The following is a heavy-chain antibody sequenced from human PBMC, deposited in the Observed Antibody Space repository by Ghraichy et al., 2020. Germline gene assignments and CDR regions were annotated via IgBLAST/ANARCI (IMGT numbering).Heavy chain of an antibody. CDR2: VGVSGIDK. Sequence: GGSLRLSCAASGFTFSSYTMAWVRQAPGKGLEWVSTVGVSGIDKYYADSVKGRFAISRDNSKNALYLQMNSLRAEDTAIYYCAKALLLYSCYVDCWGQGTLVTLSS. J-gene: IGHJ4*01. D-gene: IGHD3-10*01. CDR3: AKALLLYSCYVDC. CDR1: GFTFSSYT. V-gene: IGHV3-23*01.